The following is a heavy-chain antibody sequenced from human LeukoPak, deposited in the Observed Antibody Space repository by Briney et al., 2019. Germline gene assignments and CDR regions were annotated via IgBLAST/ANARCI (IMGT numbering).Heavy chain of an antibody. CDR2: IYPGDSDT. Sequence: GESLKISCKGSGYSFTSYWIAWVRQMPGKALEWVGIIYPGDSDTTYSPSFQGQVTISADKSISTAYVQWSSLKASDTAMYYCARAAYSSGWFVPFDLWGQGTLVTVSS. V-gene: IGHV5-51*01. J-gene: IGHJ4*02. CDR1: GYSFTSYW. CDR3: ARAAYSSGWFVPFDL. D-gene: IGHD6-19*01.